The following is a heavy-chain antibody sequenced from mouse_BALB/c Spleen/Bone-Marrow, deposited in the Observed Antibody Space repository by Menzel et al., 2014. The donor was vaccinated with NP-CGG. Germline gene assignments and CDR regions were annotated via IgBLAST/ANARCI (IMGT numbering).Heavy chain of an antibody. CDR1: GFTFSSYA. CDR2: ISSAGST. D-gene: IGHD3-2*02. Sequence: DVMLVESGGGLVKPGGSLKLSCAASGFTFSSYAMSWVRQTPEKRLEWVASISSAGSTYYPDSVKGRFTISRDNSRNILYLQMSSLRSEDSAMYYCARGGLRYFDVWGAGTTVTVSS. V-gene: IGHV5-6-5*01. CDR3: ARGGLRYFDV. J-gene: IGHJ1*01.